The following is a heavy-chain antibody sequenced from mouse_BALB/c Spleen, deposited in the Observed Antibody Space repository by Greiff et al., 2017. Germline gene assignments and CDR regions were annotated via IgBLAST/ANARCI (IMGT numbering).Heavy chain of an antibody. Sequence: EVKLMESGGGLVKPGGSLKLSCAASGFAFSSYDMSWVRQTPEKRLEWVAYISSGGGSTYYPDTVKGRFTISRDNAKNTLYLQMSSLKSEDTAMYYCARLLRRYYAMDYWGQGTSVTVSS. CDR3: ARLLRRYYAMDY. D-gene: IGHD1-1*01. CDR1: GFAFSSYD. J-gene: IGHJ4*01. V-gene: IGHV5-12-1*01. CDR2: ISSGGGST.